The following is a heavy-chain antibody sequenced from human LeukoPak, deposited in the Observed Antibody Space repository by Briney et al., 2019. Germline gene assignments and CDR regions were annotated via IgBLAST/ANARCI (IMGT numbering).Heavy chain of an antibody. CDR2: IRSTANGYAT. D-gene: IGHD3-10*01. CDR3: TGNYYGSGSYADFDY. Sequence: GGSLRLSCAASGLTFSGSALHWVRQASGNGLEWVGRIRSTANGYATAYAASVKGRFTISRDDSKNTAYLQMDSLKTEDTAVYYCTGNYYGSGSYADFDYWGQGTLVTVSS. V-gene: IGHV3-73*01. J-gene: IGHJ4*02. CDR1: GLTFSGSA.